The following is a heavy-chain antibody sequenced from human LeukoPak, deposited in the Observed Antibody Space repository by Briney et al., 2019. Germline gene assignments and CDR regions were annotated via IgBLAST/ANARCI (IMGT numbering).Heavy chain of an antibody. CDR1: GFTFSSYG. J-gene: IGHJ5*02. V-gene: IGHV3-33*01. Sequence: PGGSLRLSCAASGFTFSSYGMHWVRQAPGKGLEWVAVIWYDGSNKYYAASVKGRFTISRDNSKNTLYLQMDSLRVEDTAVYYCARGCGGNCYGWLDPWGQGTVVTVSS. CDR3: ARGCGGNCYGWLDP. D-gene: IGHD2-21*02. CDR2: IWYDGSNK.